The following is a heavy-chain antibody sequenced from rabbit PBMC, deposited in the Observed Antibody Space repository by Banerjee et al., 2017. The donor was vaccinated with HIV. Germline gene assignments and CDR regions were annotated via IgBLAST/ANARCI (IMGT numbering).Heavy chain of an antibody. D-gene: IGHD4-1*01. CDR2: INTSTGNT. Sequence: QQQLEESGGGLVKPEGSLTLSCTASGFSFSNKYVMCWVRQAPGKGLEWIACINTSTGNTVYASWAKGRFTISKTSSTTVTLQMTSLTAADTATYFCARDLAGAIGWNFGLWGQGPLVTV. V-gene: IGHV1S45*01. CDR1: GFSFSNKYV. CDR3: ARDLAGAIGWNFGL. J-gene: IGHJ3*01.